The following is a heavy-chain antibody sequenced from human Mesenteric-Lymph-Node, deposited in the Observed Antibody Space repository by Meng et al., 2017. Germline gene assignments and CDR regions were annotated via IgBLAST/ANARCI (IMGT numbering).Heavy chain of an antibody. CDR1: GFTFSSYA. V-gene: IGHV3-23*01. Sequence: GESLKISCAASGFTFSSYAMSWVRQAPGKGLEWVSAISGSGGSTYYADSVKGRFTISRDNSKNTLYLQMNSLRAEDTAVYYCARVGLHLGDLSLVGGRYYYDYWGQGTLVTVS. D-gene: IGHD3-16*02. J-gene: IGHJ4*02. CDR3: ARVGLHLGDLSLVGGRYYYDY. CDR2: ISGSGGST.